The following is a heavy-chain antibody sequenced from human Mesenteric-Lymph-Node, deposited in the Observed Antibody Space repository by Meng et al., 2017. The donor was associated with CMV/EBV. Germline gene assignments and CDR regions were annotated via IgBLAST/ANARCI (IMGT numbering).Heavy chain of an antibody. Sequence: GESLKISCTASGFTFSNYGVHWVRQAPGKGLEWVAVISFDGSNKYYADSVKGRFTISRDNSKNTLYLQMDSLRAEDTAVYFCARDESLMIARGAFDYWGQGILVTVSS. CDR3: ARDESLMIARGAFDY. CDR1: GFTFSNYG. V-gene: IGHV3-30-3*01. J-gene: IGHJ4*02. CDR2: ISFDGSNK. D-gene: IGHD3-22*01.